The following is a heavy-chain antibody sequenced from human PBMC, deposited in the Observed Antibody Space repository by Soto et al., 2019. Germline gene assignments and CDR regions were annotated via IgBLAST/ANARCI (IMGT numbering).Heavy chain of an antibody. CDR3: ARGRDIVVVPAALAGYYYCGMDV. V-gene: IGHV4-59*12. Sequence: KPSETLSLTCTVSGGTITYYYWSWIRRAPGKGLEWLGYIFDGGSANYNPSLKSRVTISVDTSKNQFSLKLSSVTAADTAVYYCARGRDIVVVPAALAGYYYCGMDVWGQGTTVTVSS. J-gene: IGHJ6*02. CDR2: IFDGGSA. CDR1: GGTITYYY. D-gene: IGHD2-2*01.